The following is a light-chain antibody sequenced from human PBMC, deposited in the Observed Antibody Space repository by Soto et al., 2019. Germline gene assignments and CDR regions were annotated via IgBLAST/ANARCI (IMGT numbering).Light chain of an antibody. J-gene: IGLJ1*01. CDR1: SSDVGDYKY. V-gene: IGLV2-11*01. CDR3: CSYAGRYTYV. Sequence: QSALTQPRSVSGSPGQSVTISCTGTSSDVGDYKYVSWYRQHPGKAPKLMIYDVSERPSGVPDRFSGSKSGNTASLTISGLQAEDEADYYCCSYAGRYTYVFGTGTKLTVL. CDR2: DVS.